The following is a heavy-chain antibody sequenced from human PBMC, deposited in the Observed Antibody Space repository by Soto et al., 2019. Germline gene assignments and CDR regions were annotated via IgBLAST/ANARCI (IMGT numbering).Heavy chain of an antibody. D-gene: IGHD2-2*01. CDR2: VSDSGRT. Sequence: PSETLSLTCTVSGDSLDYYYWSWIRQPPGKGLEWIGDVSDSGRTNYNPSLRSRVTISVDTSKNQFSLKLNSVTAADTAVYHCARDSTTWFPYYGIDVWGQGTTVTVSS. V-gene: IGHV4-59*01. CDR1: GDSLDYYY. CDR3: ARDSTTWFPYYGIDV. J-gene: IGHJ6*02.